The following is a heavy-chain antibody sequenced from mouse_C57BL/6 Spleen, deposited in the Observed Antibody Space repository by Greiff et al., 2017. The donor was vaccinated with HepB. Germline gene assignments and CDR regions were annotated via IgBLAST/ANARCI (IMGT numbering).Heavy chain of an antibody. Sequence: QVQLKQPGAELVKPGASVKLSCKASGYTFTSYWMHWVKQRPGQGLEWIGMIHPNSGSTNYNEKFKSKATLTVDKSSSTAYMQLSSLTSEDSAVYYCASMYYYGSSWDWYFDVWGTGTTVTVSS. V-gene: IGHV1-64*01. D-gene: IGHD1-1*01. CDR1: GYTFTSYW. CDR2: IHPNSGST. CDR3: ASMYYYGSSWDWYFDV. J-gene: IGHJ1*03.